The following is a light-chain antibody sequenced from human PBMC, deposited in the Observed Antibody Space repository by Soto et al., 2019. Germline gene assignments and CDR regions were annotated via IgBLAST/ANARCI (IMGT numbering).Light chain of an antibody. CDR2: NND. CDR1: SSSIGSNT. CDR3: AAWDDSLSGWV. V-gene: IGLV1-44*01. J-gene: IGLJ3*02. Sequence: QLVLTQPPSASGTPGQRVTISCSGSSSSIGSNTVNWYQQLPGTAPKLLIYNNDQRPSGFPDRFSGSKSGTSASLAISGLQSEDEADYYCAAWDDSLSGWVFGGGTKLTVL.